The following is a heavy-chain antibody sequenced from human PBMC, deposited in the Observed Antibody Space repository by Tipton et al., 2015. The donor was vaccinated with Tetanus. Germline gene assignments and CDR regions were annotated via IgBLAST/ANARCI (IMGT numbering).Heavy chain of an antibody. Sequence: SLRLSCAASGFTFSSYGMHWVRQAPGKGLEWVAVISYDGSNKYYADSVKGRFTISRDNSKNTLYLQMNSLRAEDTAVCYCARVWCIAPVEGCGMVVWATGTTVTVSS. D-gene: IGHD2-8*02. V-gene: IGHV3-30*03. CDR3: ARVWCIAPVEGCGMVV. CDR1: GFTFSSYG. CDR2: ISYDGSNK. J-gene: IGHJ6*04.